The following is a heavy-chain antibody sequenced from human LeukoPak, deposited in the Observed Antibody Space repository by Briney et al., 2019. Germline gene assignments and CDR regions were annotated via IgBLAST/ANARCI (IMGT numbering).Heavy chain of an antibody. CDR2: INHSGST. Sequence: SETLSLTCAVYSGSFSGYYWSWIRQPPGKGLEWIGEINHSGSTNYNPSLKSRVTISVDTSKNQFSLKLSSVTAADTAVYYCARNGAGVIPFYYYYGMDVWGQGTTVTVSS. D-gene: IGHD3-16*02. J-gene: IGHJ6*02. V-gene: IGHV4-34*01. CDR1: SGSFSGYY. CDR3: ARNGAGVIPFYYYYGMDV.